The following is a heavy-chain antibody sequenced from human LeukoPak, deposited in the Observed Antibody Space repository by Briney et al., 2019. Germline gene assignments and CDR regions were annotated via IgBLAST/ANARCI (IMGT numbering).Heavy chain of an antibody. CDR3: ARQRRSSGWPNDY. D-gene: IGHD6-19*01. Sequence: GESLKISCKGSGYSFTSYWIAWVRQMPGKGLEWMGIIYPDDSDTRYSPSFQGQVTITADKSISTAYLQWSSLKASDNAMYYCARQRRSSGWPNDYWGQGTLVTVSS. CDR1: GYSFTSYW. J-gene: IGHJ4*02. V-gene: IGHV5-51*01. CDR2: IYPDDSDT.